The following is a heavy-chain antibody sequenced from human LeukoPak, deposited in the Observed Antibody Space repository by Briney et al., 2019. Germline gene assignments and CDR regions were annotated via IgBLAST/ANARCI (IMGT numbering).Heavy chain of an antibody. V-gene: IGHV3-11*01. CDR1: GFTFSDYY. J-gene: IGHJ4*02. CDR2: ISSSGSTI. D-gene: IGHD2-2*01. CDR3: ARLVVPAALDY. Sequence: PGGSLRLSCAASGFTFSDYYMSWVRQAPGKGLEWVSYISSSGSTIYYADSVKGRFTISRNNAKNSLYLQMNSLRAEDTAVYYCARLVVPAALDYWGQGTLVTVSS.